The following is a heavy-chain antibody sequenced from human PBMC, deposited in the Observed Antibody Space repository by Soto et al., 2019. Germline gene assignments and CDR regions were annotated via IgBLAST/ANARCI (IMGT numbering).Heavy chain of an antibody. CDR1: GGSISSYY. Sequence: QVQLQESGPGLVKPSETLSLTCTVSGGSISSYYWSWIRQPPGKGLEWIGYIYYSGSTNYNPSLKSRVTIAVDTSTNRFSLMLRSVAAADTAVYYCARRYGSCFDYWGQGTLVTVSS. CDR3: ARRYGSCFDY. V-gene: IGHV4-59*08. J-gene: IGHJ4*02. CDR2: IYYSGST. D-gene: IGHD5-18*01.